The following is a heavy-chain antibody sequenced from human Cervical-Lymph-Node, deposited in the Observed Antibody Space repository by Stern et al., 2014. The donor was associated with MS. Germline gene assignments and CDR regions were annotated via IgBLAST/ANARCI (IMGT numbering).Heavy chain of an antibody. CDR1: GGSITSYY. Sequence: QVQLVESGPGLVKPSETLSLTCTVSGGSITSYYWSWIRQPPGQGLEWIGHVYYRGSTNYNPSLKSRVTISVDTSKNQFSLKLRSVIAADTAVYYCARRGQYGSYPLYYYYGMDVWGQGTTVTVSS. D-gene: IGHD3-10*01. CDR3: ARRGQYGSYPLYYYYGMDV. CDR2: VYYRGST. V-gene: IGHV4-59*01. J-gene: IGHJ6*01.